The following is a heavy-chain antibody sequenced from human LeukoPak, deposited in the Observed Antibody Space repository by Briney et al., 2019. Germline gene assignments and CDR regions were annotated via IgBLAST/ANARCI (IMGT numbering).Heavy chain of an antibody. CDR1: GDSISRSRYY. V-gene: IGHV4-39*01. Sequence: SETLSLTCSVSGDSISRSRYYWGWIRQPPGKGLEWIGSIYDSGSTYYNPSLKSRITISVDTSKNEFSLELASVTAADSSVYYCARHLGASDFDSWGQGTLVTVSS. CDR2: IYDSGST. J-gene: IGHJ4*02. CDR3: ARHLGASDFDS. D-gene: IGHD3-16*01.